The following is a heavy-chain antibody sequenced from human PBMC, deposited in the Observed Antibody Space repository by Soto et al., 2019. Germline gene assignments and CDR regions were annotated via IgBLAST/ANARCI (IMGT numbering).Heavy chain of an antibody. CDR3: ARRGYSSSWYYYYYYGMDV. D-gene: IGHD6-13*01. V-gene: IGHV1-8*01. J-gene: IGHJ6*02. Sequence: QVQLVQSGAEVKKPGASVKVSDKASGYTFTTYDINWVRQASGQWLEWMGWMNPNSGNTGYAQKFQGRVTMTRNTSKSTAYMELSSLRSEDRAVYYCARRGYSSSWYYYYYYGMDVWGQGTTVTVSS. CDR1: GYTFTTYD. CDR2: MNPNSGNT.